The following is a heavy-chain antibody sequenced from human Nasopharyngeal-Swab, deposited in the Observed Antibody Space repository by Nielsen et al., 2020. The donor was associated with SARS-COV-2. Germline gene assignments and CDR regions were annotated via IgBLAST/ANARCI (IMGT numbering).Heavy chain of an antibody. Sequence: GGSLRLSCAASGFTFSSYSMNWVRQAPGKGLEWVSYISSSSSTIYYADSVKGRFTISRDNAKNSLSLQMNSLRAEDTAVYYCARDIVVVPAAGPAVTQNYYYGMDVWGQGTTVTVSS. CDR3: ARDIVVVPAAGPAVTQNYYYGMDV. CDR2: ISSSSSTI. D-gene: IGHD2-2*01. V-gene: IGHV3-48*01. J-gene: IGHJ6*02. CDR1: GFTFSSYS.